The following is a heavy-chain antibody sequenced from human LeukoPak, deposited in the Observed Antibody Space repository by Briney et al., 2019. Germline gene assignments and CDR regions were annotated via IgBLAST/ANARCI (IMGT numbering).Heavy chain of an antibody. CDR2: ISAYNGNI. CDR3: AREVGRNGFDP. J-gene: IGHJ5*02. Sequence: GASVTVSFKASGYTFTSYGISWVRQAPGQGIEWMGWISAYNGNINYAQKLQGRVTMTTDTSTSTAYMELRSLRSDDTAVYYCAREVGRNGFDPWGQGTLVTVSS. V-gene: IGHV1-18*01. D-gene: IGHD1-26*01. CDR1: GYTFTSYG.